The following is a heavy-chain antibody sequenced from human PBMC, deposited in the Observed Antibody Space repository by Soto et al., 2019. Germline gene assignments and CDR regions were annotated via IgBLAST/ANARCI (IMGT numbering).Heavy chain of an antibody. V-gene: IGHV4-30-4*02. Sequence: SETLSLTCTVSGGSISSGDYYWSWIRQPPGKGLEWIGYIYYSGSTYYNPSLKSRVTISVDTSKNRLSLKRSSVTAATTAVYYCARERYCSSTSCFGPSHAIQVKGPNNWFDPWGQGTLVTVSS. J-gene: IGHJ5*02. CDR1: GGSISSGDYY. D-gene: IGHD2-2*01. CDR3: ARERYCSSTSCFGPSHAIQVKGPNNWFDP. CDR2: IYYSGST.